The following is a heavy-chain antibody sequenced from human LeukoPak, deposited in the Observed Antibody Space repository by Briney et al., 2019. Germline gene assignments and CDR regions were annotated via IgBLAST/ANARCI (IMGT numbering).Heavy chain of an antibody. CDR1: GFTFDDYG. J-gene: IGHJ4*02. D-gene: IGHD6-13*01. Sequence: GGSLRLSCAASGFTFDDYGMHWVRQAPGQGLEWVSLISGDGGRTYYGVSVKGRFTISRDNSKNSLYLQMNTLRTEDTAWHYCARDIGRLAAAGSPVGYWGQGTLVTVSS. V-gene: IGHV3-43*02. CDR2: ISGDGGRT. CDR3: ARDIGRLAAAGSPVGY.